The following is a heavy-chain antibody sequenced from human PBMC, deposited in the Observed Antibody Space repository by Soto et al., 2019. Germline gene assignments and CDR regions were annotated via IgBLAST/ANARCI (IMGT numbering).Heavy chain of an antibody. D-gene: IGHD1-26*01. CDR1: GYTFTGYY. CDR2: INPNSGGT. Sequence: ASVKVSCKASGYTFTGYYMHWVRQAPGQGLEWMGWINPNSGGTNYAQKFQGWVTMTRDTSISTAYMELSRLRSDDTAVYYCARGGGWELLLKNYYYGMDVWGQGTTVTVSS. V-gene: IGHV1-2*04. J-gene: IGHJ6*02. CDR3: ARGGGWELLLKNYYYGMDV.